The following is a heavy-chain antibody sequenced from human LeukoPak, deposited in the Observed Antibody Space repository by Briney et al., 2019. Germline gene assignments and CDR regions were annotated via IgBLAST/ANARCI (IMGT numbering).Heavy chain of an antibody. CDR1: GFTFSNYA. Sequence: PGGSLRLSCSASGFTFSNYAMHWVRQAPGKELEYVSSISSDGGGTYYAGSVKGRFTISRDNSKDSLYLQMNSLRTEDTALYYCAKGSPHIAAAEDYYYYGMDVWGQGTTVTVSS. V-gene: IGHV3-64*04. CDR2: ISSDGGGT. J-gene: IGHJ6*02. CDR3: AKGSPHIAAAEDYYYYGMDV. D-gene: IGHD6-13*01.